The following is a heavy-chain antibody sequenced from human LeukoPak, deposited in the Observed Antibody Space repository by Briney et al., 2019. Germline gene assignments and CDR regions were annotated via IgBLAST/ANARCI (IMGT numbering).Heavy chain of an antibody. J-gene: IGHJ4*02. Sequence: GASVKVSCKASGYTFTTYNINWVRQAPGQGLEWMGWISGYNGNTNYAQKLQGRVTMTTDTSTSTAYMELRSLRSDDTAVYYCARDSNYYGSGSYSNWGQGTLVTVSS. CDR3: ARDSNYYGSGSYSN. D-gene: IGHD3-10*01. V-gene: IGHV1-18*01. CDR1: GYTFTTYN. CDR2: ISGYNGNT.